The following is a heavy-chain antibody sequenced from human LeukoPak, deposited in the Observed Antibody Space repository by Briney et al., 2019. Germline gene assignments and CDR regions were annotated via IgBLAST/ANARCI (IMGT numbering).Heavy chain of an antibody. V-gene: IGHV3-30*03. D-gene: IGHD1-26*01. CDR3: ATRGSYFEDF. CDR1: GFTFRSYC. CDR2: ISYDGSDK. Sequence: PGRSLRPSCAPSGFTFRSYCMHWVRQPPGKGLEWVAFISYDGSDKYYADSVKGRLTISRDTSKNMLFLQMKSLRAEDTAVYYCATRGSYFEDFWGQGTLVTVSS. J-gene: IGHJ4*02.